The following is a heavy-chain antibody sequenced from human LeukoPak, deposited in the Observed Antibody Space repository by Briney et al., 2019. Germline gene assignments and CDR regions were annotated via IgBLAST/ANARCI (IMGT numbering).Heavy chain of an antibody. CDR2: IREDGTEK. CDR1: GFTFSGAW. J-gene: IGHJ4*02. V-gene: IGHV3-7*01. D-gene: IGHD7-27*01. Sequence: GGSLRLSCTASGFTFSGAWMTWVRQAPGKGLEWVANIREDGTEKNYVDSVKGRFTISRDNAKNSLFLQMSNLRDDDTAIYYCARHVGISFWGQGTLVTASS. CDR3: ARHVGISF.